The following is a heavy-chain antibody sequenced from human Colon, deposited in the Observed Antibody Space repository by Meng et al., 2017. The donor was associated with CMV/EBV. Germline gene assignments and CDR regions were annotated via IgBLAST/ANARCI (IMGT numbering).Heavy chain of an antibody. CDR2: IYPGDSDT. CDR3: SRATYSAYDYGMDV. V-gene: IGHV5-51*01. J-gene: IGHJ6*02. CDR1: GYSFSTYW. Sequence: GESLKISCKASGYSFSTYWIGWVRQMPGKGLEWMGIIYPGDSDTRYSPSFQGQVTISADKSISTAYLQWSSLKASDTAMYYCSRATYSAYDYGMDVWGQGTTVTVSS. D-gene: IGHD5-12*01.